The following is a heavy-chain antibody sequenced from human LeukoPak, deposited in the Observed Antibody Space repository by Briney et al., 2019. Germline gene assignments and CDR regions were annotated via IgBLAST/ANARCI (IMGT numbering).Heavy chain of an antibody. J-gene: IGHJ6*03. V-gene: IGHV4-38-2*02. CDR1: GYSISSGYY. Sequence: SSETLSLTCTVSGYSISSGYYWGWIRQSPGKGLEWIGSIHHTGNTYYNPSLKSRVTISVDRSKNQFSLKLSSVTAADTAVYYCARDRVEEYSNYDHNYYMDVWGKGTTVTVSS. D-gene: IGHD4-11*01. CDR3: ARDRVEEYSNYDHNYYMDV. CDR2: IHHTGNT.